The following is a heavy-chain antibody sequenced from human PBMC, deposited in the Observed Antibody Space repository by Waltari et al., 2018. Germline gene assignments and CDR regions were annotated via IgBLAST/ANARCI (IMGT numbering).Heavy chain of an antibody. CDR2: IIPILGIA. D-gene: IGHD4-17*01. CDR3: ARDRPSYGEVDY. J-gene: IGHJ4*02. Sequence: QVQLVQSGAEVKKPGSSVKVSCKASGGTFSSYAISWVRQAPGQGLEWMGRIIPILGIANYAQKFQGRVTITADKSTSTAYMELSSLRSEDTAVYYCARDRPSYGEVDYWGQGTLVTVSS. V-gene: IGHV1-69*09. CDR1: GGTFSSYA.